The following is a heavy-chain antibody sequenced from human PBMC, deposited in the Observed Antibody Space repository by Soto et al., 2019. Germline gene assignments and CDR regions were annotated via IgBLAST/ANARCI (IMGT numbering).Heavy chain of an antibody. CDR3: ARERVSGYYNVIGY. Sequence: GGSLRLSCAASGFSFSSYSMHWVRQAPGKGLEWVAVLSYDVNNKFYADSVKGRFTISRDNSKNTLYLQMNSLRAEDTAVYYCARERVSGYYNVIGYWGQGTLVTVSS. CDR2: LSYDVNNK. J-gene: IGHJ4*02. D-gene: IGHD3-9*01. V-gene: IGHV3-30-3*01. CDR1: GFSFSSYS.